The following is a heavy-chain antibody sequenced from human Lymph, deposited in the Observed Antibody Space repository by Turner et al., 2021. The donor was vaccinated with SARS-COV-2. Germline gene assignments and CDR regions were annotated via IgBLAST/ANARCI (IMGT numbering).Heavy chain of an antibody. CDR2: ISNSGGTT. Sequence: EVQLLESGGGLVQPGGSLRLSCAASGFTFSSYAMRWVRQAPGMGLELVSAISNSGGTTYYAGSVKSRITNSKNNSKNPMYRQRNGQRAKYTGVYYGAKDPNWYFQSAVDYWGQGTLVTVSS. J-gene: IGHJ4*02. CDR3: AKDPNWYFQSAVDY. D-gene: IGHD1-7*01. CDR1: GFTFSSYA. V-gene: IGHV3-23*01.